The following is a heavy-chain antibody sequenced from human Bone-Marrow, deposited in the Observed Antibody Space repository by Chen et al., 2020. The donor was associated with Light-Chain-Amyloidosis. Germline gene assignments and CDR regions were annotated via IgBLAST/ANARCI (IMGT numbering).Heavy chain of an antibody. J-gene: IGHJ1*01. CDR3: VRSRYSTGPFEV. CDR2: IYSSGSS. Sequence: QVQLQLSGPGLVKPSETLSLKCSVSGDSITSSTDYWGWIRQPPGKGLEYIASIYSSGSSYHKPSLKSRVTISVDTSKNQFSLRLTPATAADTAVYYCVRSRYSTGPFEVWGQGSLVTVSS. V-gene: IGHV4-39*07. D-gene: IGHD3-16*02. CDR1: GDSITSSTDY.